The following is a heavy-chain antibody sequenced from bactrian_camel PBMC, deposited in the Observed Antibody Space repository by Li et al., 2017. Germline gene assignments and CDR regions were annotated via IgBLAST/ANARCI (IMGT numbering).Heavy chain of an antibody. CDR2: IAGDGTT. V-gene: IGHV3S53*01. Sequence: HVQLVESGGGSVQTGGSLRLTCITSGYTYSRYSMGWFRQAPGREREGVATIAGDGTTTYADSVKGRFTISQDNSKNTLYLQMNSLKPEDTAMYYCAADRMACLRPSVQLASYNFRGQGTQVTVS. J-gene: IGHJ4*01. CDR1: GYTYSRYS. CDR3: AADRMACLRPSVQLASYNF.